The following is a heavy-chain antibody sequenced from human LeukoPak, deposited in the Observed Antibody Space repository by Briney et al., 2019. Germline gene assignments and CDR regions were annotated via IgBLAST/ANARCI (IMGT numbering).Heavy chain of an antibody. J-gene: IGHJ4*02. V-gene: IGHV3-30*02. CDR1: GFTFSSYG. D-gene: IGHD1-26*01. CDR2: IRYDGSNK. CDR3: ARAKDDGSCIDY. Sequence: GGSLRLSCAASGFTFSSYGMHWVRQAPGKGLEWVAFIRYDGSNKYYADSVKGRFTISRDNAKNSLYLQMNSLRAEDTAVYYCARAKDDGSCIDYWGQGTLVTVSS.